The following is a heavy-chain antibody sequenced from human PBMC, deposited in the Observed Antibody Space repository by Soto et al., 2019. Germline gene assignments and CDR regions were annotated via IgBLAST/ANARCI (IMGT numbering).Heavy chain of an antibody. Sequence: GGSLRLSCAASGFTVSSNYMSWVRQAPGKGLEWVSVIYSGGSTYYAGCWKGRLTISRDNSKNTRYLQMNSLRAEDTAMYYYARDAVSGYYDYIFDYWGQGTLVTVSS. J-gene: IGHJ4*02. CDR3: ARDAVSGYYDYIFDY. CDR1: GFTVSSNY. D-gene: IGHD3-16*01. V-gene: IGHV3-66*01. CDR2: IYSGGST.